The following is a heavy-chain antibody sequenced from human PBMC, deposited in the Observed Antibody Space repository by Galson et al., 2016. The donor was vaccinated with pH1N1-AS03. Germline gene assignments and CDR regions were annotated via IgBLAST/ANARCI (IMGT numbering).Heavy chain of an antibody. CDR1: GFSLTTTKEG. D-gene: IGHD5-12*01. CDR2: IYWNSEK. J-gene: IGHJ4*02. Sequence: PALVKPTQTLTLTCTFSGFSLTTTKEGVGWIRQPPGKPLEWLALIYWNSEKRYSPSLRTRLTITKDTPKNQVVLTMTNIDPVDTATYFCVHRRRTITVASVFDYWGQGALVTVSS. CDR3: VHRRRTITVASVFDY. V-gene: IGHV2-5*01.